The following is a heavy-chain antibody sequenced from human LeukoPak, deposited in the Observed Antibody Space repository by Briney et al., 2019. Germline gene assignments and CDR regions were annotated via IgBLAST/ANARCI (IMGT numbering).Heavy chain of an antibody. CDR1: GYTITGYY. CDR3: ARGLPKAVFGMVIED. V-gene: IGHV1-8*02. CDR2: MNTNSGNT. D-gene: IGHD3-3*01. Sequence: ASVKVSCKASGYTITGYYMHWVRQAPGQGLEWMGWMNTNSGNTGYSQNFQGRVTMTRDTSISTAYMELSSLMSEDTAVYYCARGLPKAVFGMVIEDWGQGTLVTVSS. J-gene: IGHJ1*01.